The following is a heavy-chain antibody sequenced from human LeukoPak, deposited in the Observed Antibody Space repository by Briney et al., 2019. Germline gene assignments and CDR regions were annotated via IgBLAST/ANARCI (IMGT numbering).Heavy chain of an antibody. D-gene: IGHD6-19*01. CDR3: ASHKGRDSSGWYLAFDY. CDR1: GFTVSSNY. Sequence: GGSLRLSCAASGFTVSSNYMSWVRQAPGKGLEWVSVIYSGGSTYYADSVKGRFTISRDNSKNTLYLQVNSLRAEDTAVYYCASHKGRDSSGWYLAFDYWGQGTLVTVSS. J-gene: IGHJ4*02. V-gene: IGHV3-53*01. CDR2: IYSGGST.